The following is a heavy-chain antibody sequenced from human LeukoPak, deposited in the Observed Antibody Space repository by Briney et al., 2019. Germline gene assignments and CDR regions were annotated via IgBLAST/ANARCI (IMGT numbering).Heavy chain of an antibody. CDR2: IYYSGST. V-gene: IGHV4-30-4*08. CDR1: GGSIISGDYY. CDR3: ARNITIFGVTT. J-gene: IGHJ4*02. D-gene: IGHD3-3*01. Sequence: SQTLSFTCAVSGGSIISGDYYWSWISQPPGKGLEWIGYIYYSGSTYYNPSLKSRVTISVDTSKNQFSLKLSSVTAADTAVYYCARNITIFGVTTRGQGTLVTVSS.